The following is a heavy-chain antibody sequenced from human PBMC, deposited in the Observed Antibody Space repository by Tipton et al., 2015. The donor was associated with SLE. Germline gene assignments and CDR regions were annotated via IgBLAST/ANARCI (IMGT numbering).Heavy chain of an antibody. CDR3: ARECSGTGCLDY. CDR1: GYTFTSYY. J-gene: IGHJ4*02. D-gene: IGHD3-10*02. CDR2: ISTKNGDT. Sequence: QSGAEVKKPGASVKVSCKASGYTFTSYYIHWVRQAPGQGLEWMGWISTKNGDTKYAQRFQGRATMTTDTSTSTSYMALRSPTSDDTAMYYCARECSGTGCLDYWGQGTLVTVSS. V-gene: IGHV1-18*04.